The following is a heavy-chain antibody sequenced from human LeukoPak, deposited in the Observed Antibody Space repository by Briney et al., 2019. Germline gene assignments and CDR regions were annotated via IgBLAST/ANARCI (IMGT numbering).Heavy chain of an antibody. J-gene: IGHJ4*02. CDR3: ARGPHYGSGSTTLLDY. CDR1: GGSISSSSYY. Sequence: SETLSLTCTVSGGSISSSSYYWGWIRQPPGKGLEWIGEINHSGSTNYNPSLKSRVTISVDTSKNQFSLKLSSVTAADTAVYYCARGPHYGSGSTTLLDYWGQGTLVTVSS. V-gene: IGHV4-39*07. D-gene: IGHD3-10*01. CDR2: INHSGST.